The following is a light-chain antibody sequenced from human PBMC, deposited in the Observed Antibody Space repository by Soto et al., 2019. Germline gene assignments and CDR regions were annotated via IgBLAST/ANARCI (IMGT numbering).Light chain of an antibody. Sequence: QSVLTQPPSASGSPGQSVTISCTGTSSDVGGYNYVSWYQQHPGQAPKLMIYEVSKRPSGVPDRFSGSKSGNTASLTVSGLQAEDEADYYRSSYAGNNNLLFGGGTKLTVL. CDR2: EVS. V-gene: IGLV2-8*01. J-gene: IGLJ2*01. CDR3: SSYAGNNNLL. CDR1: SSDVGGYNY.